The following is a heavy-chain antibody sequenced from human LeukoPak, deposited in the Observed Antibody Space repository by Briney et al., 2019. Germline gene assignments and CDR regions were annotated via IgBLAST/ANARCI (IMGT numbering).Heavy chain of an antibody. CDR2: INPSGGST. CDR3: ARVNTIFGVVINLGY. D-gene: IGHD3-3*01. J-gene: IGHJ4*02. CDR1: GYTFTSYY. V-gene: IGHV1-46*01. Sequence: GASVKVSCKASGYTFTSYYMHWVRQAPGQGLEWMGIINPSGGSTSYAQKFQGRVTMTRDTSTSTAYMELRSLRSDDTAVYYCARVNTIFGVVINLGYWGQGTQVTVSS.